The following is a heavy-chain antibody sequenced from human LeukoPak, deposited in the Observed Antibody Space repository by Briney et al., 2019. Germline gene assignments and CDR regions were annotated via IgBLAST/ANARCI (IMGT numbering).Heavy chain of an antibody. CDR2: IYYSGYT. D-gene: IGHD3-3*01. CDR1: GGSISSYY. Sequence: SETLSLTCTVSGGSISSYYWSWIRQPPGKGLEWIGYIYYSGYTNYNPSLKSRVTISVDTSKNQFSLKLSSVTAADTAVYYCARVVPTIFGGRWTVSMDVWGKGTTVTVSS. V-gene: IGHV4-59*01. J-gene: IGHJ6*04. CDR3: ARVVPTIFGGRWTVSMDV.